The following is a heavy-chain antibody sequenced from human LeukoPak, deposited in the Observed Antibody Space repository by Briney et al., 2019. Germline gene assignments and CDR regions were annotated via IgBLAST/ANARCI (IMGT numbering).Heavy chain of an antibody. CDR3: ARDGAARGSGSFGD. J-gene: IGHJ4*02. D-gene: IGHD3-10*01. Sequence: GGSLRLSCAASGFTFSSYWMSWVRQAPGKGLEWVANINQDGSERYYVDSVKGRFTISRDNAKNSLFLQLNSLRAEDTAVYYCARDGAARGSGSFGDWGQGTVVTVSS. CDR2: INQDGSER. CDR1: GFTFSSYW. V-gene: IGHV3-7*01.